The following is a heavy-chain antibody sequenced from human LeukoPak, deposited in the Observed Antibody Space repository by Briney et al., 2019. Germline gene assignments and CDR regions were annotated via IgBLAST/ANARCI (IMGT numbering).Heavy chain of an antibody. CDR2: ISHDGENK. CDR3: ATITGSPDY. Sequence: GGSLRLSCAASGFTINKYGIHWVRQAPGKGLEWVALISHDGENKFYADSVRGRFTISRDNSRNTVYLQMGSLRAEDTSLYYCATITGSPDYWGQGSLVTVSS. J-gene: IGHJ4*02. V-gene: IGHV3-30*02. D-gene: IGHD1-20*01. CDR1: GFTINKYG.